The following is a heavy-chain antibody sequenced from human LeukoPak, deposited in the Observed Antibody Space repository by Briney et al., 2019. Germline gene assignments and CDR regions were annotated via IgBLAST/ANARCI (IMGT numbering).Heavy chain of an antibody. D-gene: IGHD3-16*02. J-gene: IGHJ4*02. CDR3: ARAIYHLDY. Sequence: SGGSLRLSCTASGFSFSDYEMDWVRQAPGKGLEWVSYISGDGSTIYYAGSVKGRFTISRDNAKNSLYLQMNSLRAEDTAAYYCARAIYHLDYWGQGALVTVSS. V-gene: IGHV3-48*03. CDR1: GFSFSDYE. CDR2: ISGDGSTI.